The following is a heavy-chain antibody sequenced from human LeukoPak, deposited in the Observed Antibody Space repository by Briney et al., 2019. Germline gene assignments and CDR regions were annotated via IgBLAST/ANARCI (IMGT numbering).Heavy chain of an antibody. CDR1: GGSFSGYY. CDR3: ARPGFARTFDI. Sequence: SETLSLTCAVYGGSFSGYYWSWIRQPPGKGLEWIGEINHSGSTNYNPSLKSRVTISVDTSKNQFSLKLSSVTAADTAVYYCARPGFARTFDIWGQGTMVAVSS. J-gene: IGHJ3*02. D-gene: IGHD2-21*01. CDR2: INHSGST. V-gene: IGHV4-34*01.